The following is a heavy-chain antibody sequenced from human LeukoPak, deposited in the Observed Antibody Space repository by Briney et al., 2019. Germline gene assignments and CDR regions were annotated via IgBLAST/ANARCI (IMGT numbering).Heavy chain of an antibody. V-gene: IGHV4-39*07. CDR3: VRDDYGDYTGRFDP. J-gene: IGHJ5*02. CDR1: GGSISSSRYY. Sequence: SETLSLTCTVSGGSISSSRYYWGWIRQPPGKGLGWIASISYSGSSYYNPSPKSRVTISVDTSKNQVSLQLSSVTAADTAVYYCVRDDYGDYTGRFDPWGQGTLVTVSS. D-gene: IGHD4-17*01. CDR2: ISYSGSS.